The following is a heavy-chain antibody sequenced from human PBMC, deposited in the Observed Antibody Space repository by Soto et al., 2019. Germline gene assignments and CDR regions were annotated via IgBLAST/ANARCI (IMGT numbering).Heavy chain of an antibody. CDR1: GFTFSSYA. J-gene: IGHJ3*02. D-gene: IGHD1-26*01. CDR2: ISGSGGST. CDR3: ASCFSAVSISGRAYDI. Sequence: GSLRLSCAASGFTFSSYAMSWVRQAPGKGLEWVSAISGSGGSTYYADSVKGRFTISRDNSKNTLYLQMNSLRAEDTAVYYCASCFSAVSISGRAYDIWSQGTMVTVSS. V-gene: IGHV3-23*01.